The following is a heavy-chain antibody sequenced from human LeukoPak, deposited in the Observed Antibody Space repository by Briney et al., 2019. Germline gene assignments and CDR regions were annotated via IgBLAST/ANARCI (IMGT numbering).Heavy chain of an antibody. J-gene: IGHJ6*02. Sequence: PGGSLRLSCTASGFTFGDYAMSWFRQAPGKGLEWVGFIRGKAYGGTTEYAASVKGRFTISRDDSKSIAYLQMNSLKTEDTAVYYCTRDGIVVVTATTYGMDVWGQGTTVTVSS. CDR3: TRDGIVVVTATTYGMDV. V-gene: IGHV3-49*03. CDR1: GFTFGDYA. D-gene: IGHD2-21*02. CDR2: IRGKAYGGTT.